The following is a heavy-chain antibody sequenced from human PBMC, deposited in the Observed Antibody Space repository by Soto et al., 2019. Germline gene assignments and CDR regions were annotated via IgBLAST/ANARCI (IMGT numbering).Heavy chain of an antibody. V-gene: IGHV2-5*01. CDR1: GFSLSTSGAG. D-gene: IGHD1-26*01. J-gene: IGHJ4*02. CDR3: AHRYGGNYYRWYFDS. Sequence: QITLKESGPTLVKPTHTLTVTCTFSGFSLSTSGAGVGWIRQSPGKAPEWLALISWKDEKRYNPGLKSRLTITKDTTKNQVVRTMNDLDPVDTATYFCAHRYGGNYYRWYFDSCGQGTLVTVSS. CDR2: ISWKDEK.